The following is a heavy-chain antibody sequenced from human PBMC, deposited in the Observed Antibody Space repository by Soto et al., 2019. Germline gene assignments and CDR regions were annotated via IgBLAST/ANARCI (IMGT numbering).Heavy chain of an antibody. Sequence: PGGSLILSCAASGFTFSSYSMNWVRHAPGEGLELVSYISSSSSTIYYADSVKVRFTISRDNAKNSLYLQMNSLRGEDTAVYYCARHPERIAQIGWFDPWGQGTLVTVSS. CDR1: GFTFSSYS. CDR3: ARHPERIAQIGWFDP. J-gene: IGHJ5*02. V-gene: IGHV3-48*01. CDR2: ISSSSSTI. D-gene: IGHD6-13*01.